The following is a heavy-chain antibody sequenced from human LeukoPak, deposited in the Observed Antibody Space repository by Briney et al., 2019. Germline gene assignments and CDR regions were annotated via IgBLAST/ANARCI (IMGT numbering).Heavy chain of an antibody. CDR3: ASYYYDSSGYYPM. D-gene: IGHD3-22*01. V-gene: IGHV4-30-2*01. CDR1: GGSISSGGYS. J-gene: IGHJ4*02. CDR2: IYHSGST. Sequence: SQTLSLTCAVSGGSISSGGYSWSWIRQPPGKGLEWIGYIYHSGSTNYNPSLKSRVTISVDTSKNQFSLKLSSVTAADTAVYYCASYYYDSSGYYPMWGQGTLVTVSS.